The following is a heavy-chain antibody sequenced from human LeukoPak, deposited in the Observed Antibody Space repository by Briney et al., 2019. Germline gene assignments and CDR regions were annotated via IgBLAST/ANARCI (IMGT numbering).Heavy chain of an antibody. J-gene: IGHJ4*02. CDR2: IQSKTDGGTT. Sequence: GGSLRLSCAASGFTFSNTWMNWVRQAPGKGLEWVGRIQSKTDGGTTEYAAPVKGRFTISRDDSKTTLYRQMNSLKTEDTAVYYCATLTVRGVINIWGQGTLATASS. CDR1: GFTFSNTW. CDR3: ATLTVRGVINI. V-gene: IGHV3-15*01. D-gene: IGHD3-10*01.